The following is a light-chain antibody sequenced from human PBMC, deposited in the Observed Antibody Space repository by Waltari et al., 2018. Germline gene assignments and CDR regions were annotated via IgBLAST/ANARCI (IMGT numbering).Light chain of an antibody. Sequence: DVVMTKSPLSLPVTLGQPASISCWSSKSLVHSDGNTYLNWFQQRPGQSPRRLSYQVSSRDSGVPDRFSGSGSGTDFTLQISSVEADDVGVYYCMQGTHWPRTFGQGTKVEIK. V-gene: IGKV2-30*02. CDR3: MQGTHWPRT. J-gene: IGKJ1*01. CDR2: QVS. CDR1: KSLVHSDGNTY.